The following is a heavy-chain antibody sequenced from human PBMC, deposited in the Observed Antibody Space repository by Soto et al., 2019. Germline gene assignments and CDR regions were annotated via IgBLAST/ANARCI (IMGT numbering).Heavy chain of an antibody. CDR1: GDSITSGGYY. CDR3: ARDLRRRGSGRFDP. J-gene: IGHJ5*02. Sequence: QVQLQETGPGLVKPSQTLPLTCTVPGDSITSGGYYWTWSRQHPGKGLEWIGYIYYGGVTYYNPSLKSRATIAVDTSKNQFSLKLRSVPAADTAVYYCARDLRRRGSGRFDPWGQGSLVTVSS. V-gene: IGHV4-31*03. CDR2: IYYGGVT. D-gene: IGHD3-10*01.